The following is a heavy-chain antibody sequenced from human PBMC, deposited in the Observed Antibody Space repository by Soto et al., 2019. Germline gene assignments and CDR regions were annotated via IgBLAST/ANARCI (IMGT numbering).Heavy chain of an antibody. D-gene: IGHD5-12*01. J-gene: IGHJ4*02. CDR3: ARRGLATGVGGFDS. CDR1: GASISTTSYY. CDR2: AYYTGST. V-gene: IGHV4-39*01. Sequence: QLQLQESGPGLVKPSETLSLTCTVSGASISTTSYYWAWIRHPPGKGLECIGSAYYTGSTYYNPSLKSRVTMSVDTSKNLFSLRLSSVTAADTAVYYCARRGLATGVGGFDSWGQGTLVTVSS.